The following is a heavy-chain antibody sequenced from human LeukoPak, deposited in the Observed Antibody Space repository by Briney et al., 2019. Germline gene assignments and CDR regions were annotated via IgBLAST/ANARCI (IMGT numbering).Heavy chain of an antibody. V-gene: IGHV5-51*01. CDR3: ARRGYYYGSGSYYIDAFDI. CDR2: IYPGDSET. Sequence: GESLKISCKGSGYSFTSYWIGWVRQMPGKGLEWMGIIYPGDSETRFSPSFQGQVTISADKSISTAYLQWSSLKASDTAIYYCARRGYYYGSGSYYIDAFDIWGQGTMVTVSS. J-gene: IGHJ3*02. CDR1: GYSFTSYW. D-gene: IGHD3-10*01.